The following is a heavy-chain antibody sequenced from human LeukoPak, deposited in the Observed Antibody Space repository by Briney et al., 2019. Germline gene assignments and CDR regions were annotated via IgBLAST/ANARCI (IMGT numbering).Heavy chain of an antibody. Sequence: SVKVSCKASGGTFSSYAISWVRQAPGQGLEWMGGIIPIFGTANYAQKFQGRVTITAGESTSTAYMELSSLRSEDTAVYYCARDRAVAGPFDYWGQGTLVTVSS. CDR3: ARDRAVAGPFDY. J-gene: IGHJ4*02. CDR1: GGTFSSYA. V-gene: IGHV1-69*13. CDR2: IIPIFGTA. D-gene: IGHD6-19*01.